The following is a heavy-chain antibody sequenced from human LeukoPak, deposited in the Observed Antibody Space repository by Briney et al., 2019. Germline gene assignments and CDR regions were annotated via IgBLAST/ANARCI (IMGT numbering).Heavy chain of an antibody. CDR3: TRSTGTSDLDV. CDR1: GNSVSSNSAA. D-gene: IGHD1-1*01. V-gene: IGHV6-1*01. Sequence: SQTLSLTCALSGNSVSSNSAAWNWLRQSPSRGLEWLGRTYYRSTWYTDYAVSVRSRITINPDTSKNQFSLQLKSVTPEDTAVYYCTRSTGTSDLDVWGQGTTVTVS. CDR2: TYYRSTWYT. J-gene: IGHJ6*02.